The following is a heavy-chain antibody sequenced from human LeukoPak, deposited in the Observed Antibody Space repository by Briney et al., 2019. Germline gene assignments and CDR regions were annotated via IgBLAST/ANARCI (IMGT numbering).Heavy chain of an antibody. CDR2: IGTAGDP. J-gene: IGHJ6*04. CDR3: ARGPPGYYGMDV. CDR1: GFTFSSYD. V-gene: IGHV3-13*05. Sequence: GGSLRLSCAASGFTFSSYDMHWVRQATGKGLEWVSAIGTAGDPYYPGSVKGRFTISRENAKNSLYPQMNSLRAGDTAVYYCARGPPGYYGMDVWGKGTTVTVSS.